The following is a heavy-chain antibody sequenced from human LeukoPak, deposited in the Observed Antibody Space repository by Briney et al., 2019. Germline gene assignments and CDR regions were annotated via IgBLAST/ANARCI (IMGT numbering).Heavy chain of an antibody. J-gene: IGHJ4*02. CDR1: GGSLSGYY. CDR3: ARGRLSRDYVWGSYRLSIPYYFDY. V-gene: IGHV4-34*01. CDR2: INHSGST. D-gene: IGHD3-16*02. Sequence: NPSETLSLTCAVYGGSLSGYYWSWIRQPPGKGLEWIGEINHSGSTNYNPSLKSRVTISVDTSKNQFSLKLSSVTAADTAVYYCARGRLSRDYVWGSYRLSIPYYFDYWGQGTLVTVSS.